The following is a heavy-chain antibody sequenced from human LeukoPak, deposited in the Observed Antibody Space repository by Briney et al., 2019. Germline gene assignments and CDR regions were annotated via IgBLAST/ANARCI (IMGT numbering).Heavy chain of an antibody. CDR1: GGSISSSSYY. D-gene: IGHD2-2*01. Sequence: SETLSLTXTVSGGSISSSSYYWGWIRQPPGKGLEWIGSIYYSGSTYYNPSLKSRVTISVDTSKNHFSLRLSSVTAADTAMYYCARHGGSTSCSSCLNWFDPWGQGTLVTVSS. CDR3: ARHGGSTSCSSCLNWFDP. V-gene: IGHV4-39*01. CDR2: IYYSGST. J-gene: IGHJ5*02.